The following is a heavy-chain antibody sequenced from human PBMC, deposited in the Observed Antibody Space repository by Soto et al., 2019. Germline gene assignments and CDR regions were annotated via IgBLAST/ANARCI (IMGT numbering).Heavy chain of an antibody. Sequence: PSETLSLTCTVSGGSISSSIYYWGWIRQPPGKGLEWIGSVYYSGTTYYNPSLKSRLTISVDTSKNQFSLKLSSVTAADTAVYYCARGLITGSQYSGGWYYFASWGQGTQVTGSS. CDR3: ARGLITGSQYSGGWYYFAS. V-gene: IGHV4-39*01. J-gene: IGHJ4*02. D-gene: IGHD1-26*01. CDR1: GGSISSSIYY. CDR2: VYYSGTT.